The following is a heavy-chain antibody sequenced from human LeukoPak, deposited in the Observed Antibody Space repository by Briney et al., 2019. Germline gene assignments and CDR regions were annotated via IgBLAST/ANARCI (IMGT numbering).Heavy chain of an antibody. CDR1: GFTFSSYA. CDR3: AKVQTTVTTWAPLFDY. Sequence: GGSLRLSCAASGFTFSSYAMTWVRQAPGKGLEWISSISGKGDNTYYEDSVKGRFTISRDNSKNTLHLQMNSLRVEDTAVYYCAKVQTTVTTWAPLFDYWGQGTLVTVSS. CDR2: ISGKGDNT. D-gene: IGHD4-17*01. J-gene: IGHJ4*02. V-gene: IGHV3-23*01.